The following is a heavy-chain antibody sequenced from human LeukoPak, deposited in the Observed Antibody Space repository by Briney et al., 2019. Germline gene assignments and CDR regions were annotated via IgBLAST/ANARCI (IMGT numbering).Heavy chain of an antibody. J-gene: IGHJ3*02. CDR2: MNPNSGNT. Sequence: ASVKVSCKASGYTFTSYDINWVRQATGQGLEWIGWMNPNSGNTGYAQKFQGRVTMTRNTSISTAYMELSSLRSEDTAVYYCARGVHYYDSSGYYYTFSAFDIWGQGTMVTVSS. CDR1: GYTFTSYD. CDR3: ARGVHYYDSSGYYYTFSAFDI. D-gene: IGHD3-22*01. V-gene: IGHV1-8*01.